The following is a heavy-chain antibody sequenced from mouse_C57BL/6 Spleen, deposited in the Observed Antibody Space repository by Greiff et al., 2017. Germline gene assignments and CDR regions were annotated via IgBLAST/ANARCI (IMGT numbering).Heavy chain of an antibody. CDR3: ARGVLDWYFDV. Sequence: QVQLQQPGAELVMPGASVKLSCKASGYTFTSYWMHWVKQRPGQGLEWIGEIDPSDSYTNYNQKFKGKSTLTVDKSSSTAYMQLSSLTSEDSAVYYCARGVLDWYFDVWGTGTTVTVSS. CDR1: GYTFTSYW. CDR2: IDPSDSYT. D-gene: IGHD5-1*01. J-gene: IGHJ1*03. V-gene: IGHV1-69*01.